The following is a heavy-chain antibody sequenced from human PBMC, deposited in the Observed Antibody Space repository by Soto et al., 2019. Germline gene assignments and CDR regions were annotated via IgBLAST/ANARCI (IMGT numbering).Heavy chain of an antibody. CDR2: IYHSGTT. CDR3: XXXXXXXXXXXWFDP. V-gene: IGHV4-31*03. J-gene: IGHJ5*02. Sequence: QVQLQESGPGLVKPSQTLSLTCTVSGGSISSGGYYWSWIRQHPGKGLEWIGYIYHSGTTYYNPSLKSRVTISVDTSKNQFSLXXXXXXXXXXXXXXXXXXXXXXXXXWFDPWGQGTLVT. CDR1: GGSISSGGYY.